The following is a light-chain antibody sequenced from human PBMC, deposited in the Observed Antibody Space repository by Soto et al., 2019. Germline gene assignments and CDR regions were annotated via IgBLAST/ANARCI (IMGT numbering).Light chain of an antibody. CDR3: QQYNSYPFT. J-gene: IGKJ2*01. Sequence: EIVLTQSPVTLSLSPGERATLSCRASQSVSSYLAWYQQKPGQAPRLLIYDASTRATGIPARFSGSGSGTDFTLTISSLQPDDFATYYCQQYNSYPFTFGQGTKLEIK. CDR1: QSVSSY. CDR2: DAS. V-gene: IGKV3-11*01.